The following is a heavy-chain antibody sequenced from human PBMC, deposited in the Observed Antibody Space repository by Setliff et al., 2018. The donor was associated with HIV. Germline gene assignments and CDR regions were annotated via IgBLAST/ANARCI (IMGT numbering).Heavy chain of an antibody. CDR3: ARTYGSASKLDY. V-gene: IGHV2-5*02. J-gene: IGHJ4*02. CDR1: GFSLSTSGVG. D-gene: IGHD3-10*01. CDR2: IYWDDDT. Sequence: SGPTLVNPTQTLTLTCTFSGFSLSTSGVGVGWIRQPPGKALDWLAIIYWDDDTRYSTSLKTRLTISKGTSKNQVVLTMTNMGPLDTATYFCARTYGSASKLDYWGPGTLVTVSS.